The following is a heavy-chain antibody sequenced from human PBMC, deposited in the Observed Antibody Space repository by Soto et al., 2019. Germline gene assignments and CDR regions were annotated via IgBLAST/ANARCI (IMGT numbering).Heavy chain of an antibody. CDR1: GFTVSSYE. Sequence: GGSLRLSCAAAGFTVSSYEMNWVRQAPGKGLEWVSYISSSGSTIYYADSVKGRFTISRDNAKNSLYLQMNSLRAEDTAVYYCARVIDKMIAARPDPFDIWGQGTMVTVSS. D-gene: IGHD6-6*01. V-gene: IGHV3-48*03. CDR3: ARVIDKMIAARPDPFDI. J-gene: IGHJ3*02. CDR2: ISSSGSTI.